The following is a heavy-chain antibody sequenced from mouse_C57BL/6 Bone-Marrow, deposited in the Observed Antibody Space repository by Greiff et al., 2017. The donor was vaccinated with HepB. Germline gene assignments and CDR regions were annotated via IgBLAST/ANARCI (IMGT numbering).Heavy chain of an antibody. D-gene: IGHD1-1*01. J-gene: IGHJ1*03. CDR1: GYTFTSYW. CDR3: ARRGYGSSYWYFDV. Sequence: VQLQQSGAELVKPGASVKLSCKASGYTFTSYWMHWVKQRPGQGLEWIGMIHPNSGSTNYNEKFKSKATLTVDKSSSTAYMQLSSLTSEDSAVYYCARRGYGSSYWYFDVWGTGTTVTVSS. CDR2: IHPNSGST. V-gene: IGHV1-64*01.